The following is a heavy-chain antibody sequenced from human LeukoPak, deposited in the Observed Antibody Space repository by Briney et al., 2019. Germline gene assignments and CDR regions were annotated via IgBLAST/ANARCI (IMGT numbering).Heavy chain of an antibody. V-gene: IGHV1-8*01. Sequence: ASVKVSCKASGYTFISYDINWGRQATGQGLEWMGVMNTNSGNTGYAQKFQCRVTITRNTSTSTAYTELSSLRSEVTAVYYCARGGRSSTGGFDYWGQGTLVTVSS. D-gene: IGHD6-13*01. CDR2: MNTNSGNT. CDR1: GYTFISYD. CDR3: ARGGRSSTGGFDY. J-gene: IGHJ4*02.